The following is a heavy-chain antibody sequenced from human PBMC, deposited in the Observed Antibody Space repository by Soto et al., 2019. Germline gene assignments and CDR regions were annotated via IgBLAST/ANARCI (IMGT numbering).Heavy chain of an antibody. CDR2: INVANGNT. V-gene: IGHV1-3*01. J-gene: IGHJ2*01. CDR1: GYTFTNYP. Sequence: QVQLVQSGAEVKKPGASVKVSCKASGYTFTNYPMHWVRQAPGQRLEWMGWINVANGNTKYAQKLQGRVTISMDTSATIAYMEVSSLKSEDTGIYYCARSGATVAAAGTETWSFDRWGRGTLVTISS. CDR3: ARSGATVAAAGTETWSFDR. D-gene: IGHD6-13*01.